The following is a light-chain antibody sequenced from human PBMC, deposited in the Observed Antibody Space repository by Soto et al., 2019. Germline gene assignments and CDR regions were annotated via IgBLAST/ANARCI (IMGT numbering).Light chain of an antibody. Sequence: EIVLTQSPGTLSLSPGERATLSCRASQSVSSSYLAWYQQKPGQAPRLLIYGASSRATGIPDRFSGSGSGTDFTLTISSLEPEDSAVYYCQQRRNWPTFGGGTKVEIK. J-gene: IGKJ4*01. V-gene: IGKV3D-20*02. CDR2: GAS. CDR3: QQRRNWPT. CDR1: QSVSSSY.